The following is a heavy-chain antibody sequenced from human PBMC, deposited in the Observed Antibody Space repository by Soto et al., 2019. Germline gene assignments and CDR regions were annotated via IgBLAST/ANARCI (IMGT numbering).Heavy chain of an antibody. Sequence: ASVKVSCKASGYTFTSYYMHWVRQAPGQGLEWMGIINPSGGSTSYAQKFQGRVTMTRDTSTSTVYMELSSLRSEDTAVYYCARSYPTAYYYYGMDVWGQGTTVTVYS. V-gene: IGHV1-46*01. J-gene: IGHJ6*02. CDR1: GYTFTSYY. CDR3: ARSYPTAYYYYGMDV. CDR2: INPSGGST.